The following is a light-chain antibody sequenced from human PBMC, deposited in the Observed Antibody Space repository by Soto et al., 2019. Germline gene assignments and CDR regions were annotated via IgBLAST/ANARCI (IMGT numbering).Light chain of an antibody. Sequence: DIQMTQSPSSLSASVGDRVTITCRASQDISVYLAWYQQKPGKVPKLLIYSASTLQSGVPSRFSGSGSGTEFTLTISSLQPEDVATYYCQNFNTAPLTFGQGTRLEIK. V-gene: IGKV1-27*01. CDR3: QNFNTAPLT. CDR1: QDISVY. J-gene: IGKJ5*01. CDR2: SAS.